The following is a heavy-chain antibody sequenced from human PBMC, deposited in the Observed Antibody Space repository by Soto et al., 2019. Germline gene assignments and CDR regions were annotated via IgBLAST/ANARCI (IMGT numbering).Heavy chain of an antibody. J-gene: IGHJ1*01. Sequence: EVRLLESGGGLVQPGGSLRLSCAASGFTFNTYAMNWVRQAPGKGLEWVSAVSGSGVTTYYADSVKGRFTISRDNSKNTLYVQMNSLRTEYTAVYYFQDWGQGTLVTVSS. CDR1: GFTFNTYA. CDR2: VSGSGVTT. CDR3: QD. V-gene: IGHV3-23*01.